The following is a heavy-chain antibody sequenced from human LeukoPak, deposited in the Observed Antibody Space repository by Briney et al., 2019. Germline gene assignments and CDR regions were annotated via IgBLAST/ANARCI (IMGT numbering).Heavy chain of an antibody. J-gene: IGHJ6*04. V-gene: IGHV4-59*01. CDR3: ATSSLDLISWV. CDR1: GGSTSDSY. CDR2: IYYSGST. Sequence: SETLSLTCTVSGGSTSDSYWSWIRQPPGKRLEWIGDIYYSGSTNYNPSLKSRVTISIGTSKSQFSLRLNSVTAADTAVYYCATSSLDLISWVWGKGTTVTISS. D-gene: IGHD3/OR15-3a*01.